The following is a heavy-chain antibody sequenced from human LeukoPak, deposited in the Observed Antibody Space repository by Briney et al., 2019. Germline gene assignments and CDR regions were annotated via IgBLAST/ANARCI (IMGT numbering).Heavy chain of an antibody. J-gene: IGHJ6*02. CDR1: GYTFTSYG. CDR3: ARDSGCDKPYYYYGMDV. V-gene: IGHV1-18*01. Sequence: ASVKVSCKASGYTFTSYGISWVRQAPGQGLEWMGWISAYNGNTNYAQRLQGRVTMTTDTSTSTAYMELRSLRSDDTAVYYCARDSGCDKPYYYYGMDVWGQGTTVTVSS. CDR2: ISAYNGNT. D-gene: IGHD5-12*01.